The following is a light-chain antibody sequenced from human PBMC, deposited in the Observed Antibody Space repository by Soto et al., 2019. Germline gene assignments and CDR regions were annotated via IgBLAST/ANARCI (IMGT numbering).Light chain of an antibody. Sequence: DIQMTQSPSTLSASVGDRVTITCLASQSISSWLAWYQQKPVKAPKLLIYDASSLESGVPSRFSVIGSVIEFILTISSLQPDDFATYYCQLYKSYWTFGQWTKVEIK. CDR2: DAS. J-gene: IGKJ1*01. V-gene: IGKV1-5*01. CDR3: QLYKSYWT. CDR1: QSISSW.